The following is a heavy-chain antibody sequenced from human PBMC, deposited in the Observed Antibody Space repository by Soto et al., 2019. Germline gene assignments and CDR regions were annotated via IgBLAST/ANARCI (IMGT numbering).Heavy chain of an antibody. V-gene: IGHV4-4*02. CDR3: ARYDFGTFDN. Sequence: SETLSLTCAVSGDSVSSSFCWTLVRQPPGKGLEWIGEIYHTETTNYAPSLKSRVTISLDKSMNQFSLRFNSVTPADTAVYYCARYDFGTFDNWGQGIRVTVSS. CDR2: IYHTETT. D-gene: IGHD4-17*01. J-gene: IGHJ4*02. CDR1: GDSVSSSFC.